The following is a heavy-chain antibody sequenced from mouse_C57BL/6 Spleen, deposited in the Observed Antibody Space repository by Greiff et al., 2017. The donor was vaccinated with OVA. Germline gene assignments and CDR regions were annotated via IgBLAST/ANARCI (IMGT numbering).Heavy chain of an antibody. V-gene: IGHV1-69*01. CDR3: ARLGDAMDY. J-gene: IGHJ4*01. CDR2: LDPSDSYT. CDR1: GYTFTSYW. D-gene: IGHD3-3*01. Sequence: VKLPQPGAELVMPGASVKLSCKASGYTFTSYWMHWVKQRPGQGLEWIGELDPSDSYTNYNQKFKGKSTLTVDKSSSTAYMQLSSLTSEDSAVYYCARLGDAMDYWGQGTSVTVSS.